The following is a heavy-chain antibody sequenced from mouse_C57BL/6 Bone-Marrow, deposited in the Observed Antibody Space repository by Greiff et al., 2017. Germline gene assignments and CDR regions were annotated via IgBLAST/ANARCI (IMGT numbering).Heavy chain of an antibody. CDR2: IYPRSGNT. CDR1: GYTFTSYG. CDR3: ASGGVYYGTPFAY. J-gene: IGHJ3*01. Sequence: VQLQQSGAELARPGASVKLSCKASGYTFTSYGISWVKQRTGQGLEWIGEIYPRSGNTYYNEKFKGKATLTADKSSSTAYMELSSLTSEDSAVYFCASGGVYYGTPFAYWGQGTLVTVSA. V-gene: IGHV1-81*01. D-gene: IGHD2-1*01.